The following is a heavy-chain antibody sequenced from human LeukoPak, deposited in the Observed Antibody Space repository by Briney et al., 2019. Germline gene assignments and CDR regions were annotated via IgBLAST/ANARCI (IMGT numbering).Heavy chain of an antibody. Sequence: PSETLSLTCAVYGGSFSGYYWRWLRQPPGKGVEWIGEINHSGSTNYNPSLKSRVTISVHTSKNQFSLKLSSVTAADTAVYYCARGPGLRYFDWLLYPFDYWGQGTLVTVSS. CDR3: ARGPGLRYFDWLLYPFDY. CDR2: INHSGST. V-gene: IGHV4-34*01. D-gene: IGHD3-9*01. J-gene: IGHJ4*02. CDR1: GGSFSGYY.